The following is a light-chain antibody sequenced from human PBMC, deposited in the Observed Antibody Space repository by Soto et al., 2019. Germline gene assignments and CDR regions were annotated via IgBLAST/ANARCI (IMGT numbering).Light chain of an antibody. CDR1: SRDVDGYNY. CDR3: SSYTSSSTLV. CDR2: EVS. J-gene: IGLJ1*01. V-gene: IGLV2-14*01. Sequence: QSAPTQPASVSGSPGQSITISCTGTSRDVDGYNYVSWYQQHPGKAPKLMIYEVSNRPSGVSNRLSGSKSGNRASLTISGVQAEDEADYYCSSYTSSSTLVFGTGTKVTLL.